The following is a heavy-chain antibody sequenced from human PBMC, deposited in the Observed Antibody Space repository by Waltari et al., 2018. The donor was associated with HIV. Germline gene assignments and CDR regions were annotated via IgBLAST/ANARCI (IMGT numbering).Heavy chain of an antibody. CDR1: GFPFSSHW. Sequence: EVQVVESGGGLVQPGGSLRLSCEGFGFPFSSHWMSWVRQAPGKGLEWVANIKHDGRERYFGDSVKGRFAISRDNANNSLFLQMNSLRAEDTAVYYCARDVMGIVAKPYGVDVWGQGTTVTVSS. V-gene: IGHV3-7*01. CDR2: IKHDGRER. J-gene: IGHJ6*02. D-gene: IGHD5-12*01. CDR3: ARDVMGIVAKPYGVDV.